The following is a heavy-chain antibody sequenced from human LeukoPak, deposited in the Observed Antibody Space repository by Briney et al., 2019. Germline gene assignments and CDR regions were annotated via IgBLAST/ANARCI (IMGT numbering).Heavy chain of an antibody. J-gene: IGHJ4*02. CDR1: GFTFSSYS. Sequence: PGGSLRLSCAASGFTFSSYSMNWVRQAPGKGLEWVSSISSSSSTIYYADSVKGRFTISRDNAKNSLYLQMNSLRAEDTAVYYCARDPNDYVWGSPRGYWGQGTLVTVSS. CDR2: ISSSSSTI. CDR3: ARDPNDYVWGSPRGY. D-gene: IGHD3-16*01. V-gene: IGHV3-48*01.